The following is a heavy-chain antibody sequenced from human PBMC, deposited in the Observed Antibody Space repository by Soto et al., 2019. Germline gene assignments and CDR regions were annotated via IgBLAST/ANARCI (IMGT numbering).Heavy chain of an antibody. CDR3: AKEAVDYSGGMDV. V-gene: IGHV3-23*01. CDR2: ISGSGAST. Sequence: EVQLLESGGGLVQPGGSLRLSCAASGFTFSSYAMHWVRQAPGKGLEWVSAISGSGASTYYADSVKGRFTISRDNSKNTLNLQMTSLRAEDTAVYYCAKEAVDYSGGMDVWGQGTTVTVSS. CDR1: GFTFSSYA. J-gene: IGHJ6*02. D-gene: IGHD4-4*01.